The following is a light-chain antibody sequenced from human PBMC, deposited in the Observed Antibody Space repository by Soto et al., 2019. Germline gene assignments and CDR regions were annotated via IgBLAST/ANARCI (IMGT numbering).Light chain of an antibody. CDR1: QSVSSSY. CDR2: GAS. V-gene: IGKV3-20*01. CDR3: HQYDSSPLT. J-gene: IGKJ4*01. Sequence: EIVLTQPPGTLSLSPGERATLSCRASQSVSSSYLAWYQQKPGQAPRLLIYGASSRATGIPDRFSGSGSGTDFTLTISRLEPEDFAVYYCHQYDSSPLTFGGGTKVEIK.